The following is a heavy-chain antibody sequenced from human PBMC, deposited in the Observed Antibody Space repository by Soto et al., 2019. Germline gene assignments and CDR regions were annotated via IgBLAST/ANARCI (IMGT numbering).Heavy chain of an antibody. D-gene: IGHD3-3*01. J-gene: IGHJ4*02. V-gene: IGHV3-23*01. CDR1: AFTFSSYA. Sequence: PGGSLRRSCAASAFTFSSYAMSWVRQAPGKGLEWVSAISGSCGSTYYADSVNGRFTISRDNSKNTLYLQMNSLRAEDTAVYYCAKSWGPKLRFLEWLVDYWGQGT. CDR2: ISGSCGST. CDR3: AKSWGPKLRFLEWLVDY.